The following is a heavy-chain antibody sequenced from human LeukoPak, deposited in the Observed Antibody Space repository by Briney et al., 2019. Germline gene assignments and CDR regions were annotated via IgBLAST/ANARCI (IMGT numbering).Heavy chain of an antibody. CDR2: IKSKTDDGTT. CDR3: TVTQVEPAPFGY. D-gene: IGHD1-14*01. V-gene: IGHV3-15*01. J-gene: IGHJ4*02. CDR1: GFTFSNAW. Sequence: PGGSLRLSCAASGFTFSNAWMSWVRQAPGKGLEWVGRIKSKTDDGTTDYAAPVKGRFTISRDDSKNTLYLQMNSLKTENTAVYYCTVTQVEPAPFGYWGQGTLVTVSS.